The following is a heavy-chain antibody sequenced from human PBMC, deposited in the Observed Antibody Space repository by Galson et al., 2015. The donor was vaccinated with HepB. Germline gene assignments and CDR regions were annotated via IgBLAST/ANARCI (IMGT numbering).Heavy chain of an antibody. CDR2: INPSGGST. V-gene: IGHV1-46*01. J-gene: IGHJ6*02. Sequence: SVKVSCKASGYTFTSYYMHWVRQAPGQGLEWMGIINPSGGSTSYAQKFQGRVTMTRDTSTSTVYMELSSLRSEDTAVYYCARDRDRITIFGVVIIDNYYYGMDVWGQGTTVTVSS. D-gene: IGHD3-3*01. CDR1: GYTFTSYY. CDR3: ARDRDRITIFGVVIIDNYYYGMDV.